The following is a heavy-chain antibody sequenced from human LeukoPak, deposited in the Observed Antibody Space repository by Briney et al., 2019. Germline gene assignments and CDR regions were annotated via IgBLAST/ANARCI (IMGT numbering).Heavy chain of an antibody. V-gene: IGHV3-13*04. Sequence: SGGSLRLSCAASGFTFSSYDMHWFRQATGKGLEWVSAIGTAGDTYYPGSVKGRFTISRENAKNSLYLQMNSLRAGDTAVYYCARAVSGYADYWGQGTLVTVSS. CDR2: IGTAGDT. J-gene: IGHJ4*02. D-gene: IGHD5-12*01. CDR1: GFTFSSYD. CDR3: ARAVSGYADY.